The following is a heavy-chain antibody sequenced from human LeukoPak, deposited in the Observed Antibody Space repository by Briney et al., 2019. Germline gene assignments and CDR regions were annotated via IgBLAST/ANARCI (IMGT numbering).Heavy chain of an antibody. D-gene: IGHD2-15*01. CDR1: GYSFTNYW. CDR2: IYPGDSNT. Sequence: GESLKISCKGSGYSFTNYWIGWVRQMPGKGLEWMGAIYPGDSNTKYNPSFQGRVTISADKSISPAYLQWSSLEASDTAMYYCARGKGYCSADSCYFYDFWGQGTLVTVSS. V-gene: IGHV5-51*01. J-gene: IGHJ4*02. CDR3: ARGKGYCSADSCYFYDF.